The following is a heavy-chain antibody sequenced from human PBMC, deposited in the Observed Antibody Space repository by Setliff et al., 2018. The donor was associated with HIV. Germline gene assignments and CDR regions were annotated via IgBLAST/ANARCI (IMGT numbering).Heavy chain of an antibody. J-gene: IGHJ3*02. CDR1: GFTVSANY. V-gene: IGHV3-66*01. Sequence: PGGSLRLSCAASGFTVSANYMNWVHQAPGKGLEWVSVIYSGSSTYYADSVKGRFTISRENSKNTLYLQMNSLRAEDTAVYYCARATYSSSWYKGLGAFDIWGQGTMVTVSS. CDR3: ARATYSSSWYKGLGAFDI. CDR2: IYSGSST. D-gene: IGHD6-13*01.